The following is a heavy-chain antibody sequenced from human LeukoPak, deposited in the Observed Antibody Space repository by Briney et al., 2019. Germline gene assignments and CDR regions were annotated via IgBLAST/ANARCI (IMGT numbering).Heavy chain of an antibody. D-gene: IGHD6-6*01. Sequence: SETLSLTCAVYGGSFNSYYWSWIRQPPGKGLEWIGEINDSGGTNYNPSLKSRLTISVDTPNNQFSLKLSSVTAKDTAVYYCASFFIAARNWLDPWGQGTLVTVSS. J-gene: IGHJ5*02. CDR2: INDSGGT. CDR1: GGSFNSYY. V-gene: IGHV4-34*01. CDR3: ASFFIAARNWLDP.